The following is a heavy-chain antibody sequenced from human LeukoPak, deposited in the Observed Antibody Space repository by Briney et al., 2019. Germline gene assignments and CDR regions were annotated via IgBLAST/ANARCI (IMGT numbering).Heavy chain of an antibody. J-gene: IGHJ4*02. CDR2: INGDGSDT. Sequence: GGSLRLSCAASGFTFSSYWMHWVRHPPGKGLVWVSHINGDGSDTNYADSVKGRFTISRDNAKNTLYLQMNSLGAEDTAVYYCAREVGSTDYWGQGTLVTVSS. V-gene: IGHV3-74*01. D-gene: IGHD1-26*01. CDR1: GFTFSSYW. CDR3: AREVGSTDY.